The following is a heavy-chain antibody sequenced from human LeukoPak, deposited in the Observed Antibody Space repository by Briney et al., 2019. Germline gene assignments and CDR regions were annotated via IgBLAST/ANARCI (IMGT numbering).Heavy chain of an antibody. V-gene: IGHV5-51*01. CDR1: GYSFMDYW. D-gene: IGHD2-2*02. CDR3: ARYGIRGCTSTNCYTSYFYYGMDV. J-gene: IGHJ6*02. CDR2: IFPHDSDT. Sequence: GESLQISCKGSGYSFMDYWIGWVRPLPGKGPEWMGIIFPHDSDTKYSPSFQGQVTISVDKSISTAYVQWSSLKASDTAVYYCARYGIRGCTSTNCYTSYFYYGMDVWGQGTTVTVSS.